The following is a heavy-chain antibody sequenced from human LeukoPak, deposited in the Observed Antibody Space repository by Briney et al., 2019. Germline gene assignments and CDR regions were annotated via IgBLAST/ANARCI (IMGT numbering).Heavy chain of an antibody. CDR3: ARGRYCSGDSCHFDY. D-gene: IGHD2-15*01. CDR2: IYQSGST. CDR1: GYFISSGYY. J-gene: IGHJ4*02. Sequence: SETLSLTCTVSGYFISSGYYWGWIRQPPGQGLEWIGSIYQSGSTDYNASHKSRVTMSVDMSKNQFSLKLSSMTAADTAVYYCARGRYCSGDSCHFDYWGQGTLVTVSS. V-gene: IGHV4-38-2*02.